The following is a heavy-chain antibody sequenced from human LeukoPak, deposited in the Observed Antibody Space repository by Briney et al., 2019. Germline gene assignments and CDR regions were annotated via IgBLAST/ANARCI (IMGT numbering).Heavy chain of an antibody. Sequence: PSETLSLTCAVSGYSISSGHYWGWIRQPPGKGLEWIGSGYHTGATYYNPSLESRVIISLDMSKNQISLKVTSVTAAHTACYHCGIHSIAGYYYYYLDVWGKGTTVTVSS. V-gene: IGHV4-38-2*01. CDR3: GIHSIAGYYYYYLDV. CDR1: GYSISSGHY. J-gene: IGHJ6*03. D-gene: IGHD2/OR15-2a*01. CDR2: GYHTGAT.